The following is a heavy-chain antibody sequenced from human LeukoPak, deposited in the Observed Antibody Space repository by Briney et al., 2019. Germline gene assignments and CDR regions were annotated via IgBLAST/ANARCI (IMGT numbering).Heavy chain of an antibody. D-gene: IGHD2/OR15-2a*01. CDR3: ARDDNNQSKYRKRVSWFDP. Sequence: GGSLRLSCAASGFTFSSYAMHWVRQAPGKGLEWVAVISYDGSNKYYADSVKGRFTISRDNSKNTLYLQTNSLRAEDTAVYYCARDDNNQSKYRKRVSWFDPWGQGTLVTVSS. J-gene: IGHJ5*02. CDR2: ISYDGSNK. V-gene: IGHV3-30-3*01. CDR1: GFTFSSYA.